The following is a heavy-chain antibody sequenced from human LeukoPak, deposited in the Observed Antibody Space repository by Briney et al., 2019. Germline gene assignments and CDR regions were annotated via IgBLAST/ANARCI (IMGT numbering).Heavy chain of an antibody. CDR1: GFTFSDYY. J-gene: IGHJ3*02. V-gene: IGHV3-11*05. CDR2: ISSSSSYT. CDR3: ARGFRGVIPARGGDAFDI. D-gene: IGHD3-10*01. Sequence: GGSLRLSCAASGFTFSDYYMSWIRQAPGKGLDWVSYISSSSSYTNYADSVRGRFTISGDNAKNSLYLQMNSLRAEDTAVYYCARGFRGVIPARGGDAFDIWGQGTMVTVSS.